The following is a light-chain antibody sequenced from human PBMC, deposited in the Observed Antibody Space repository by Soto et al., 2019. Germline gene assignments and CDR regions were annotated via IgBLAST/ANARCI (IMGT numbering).Light chain of an antibody. Sequence: TQSPSSLSASVGDRVTITCRASQSISNYLNWYQQKPGQAPRLLISSVSKRATGIPDRFSGGGSGTDFTLTISRVEPEDFALYICQQYDGSPITFGQGTRLEIK. CDR1: QSISNY. CDR3: QQYDGSPIT. V-gene: IGKV3-20*01. J-gene: IGKJ5*01. CDR2: SVS.